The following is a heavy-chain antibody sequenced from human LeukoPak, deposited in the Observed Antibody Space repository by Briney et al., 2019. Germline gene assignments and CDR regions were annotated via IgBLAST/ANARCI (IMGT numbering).Heavy chain of an antibody. CDR3: ARCDTYYDFWSGYAQNWFDP. CDR2: IKQDGSEK. V-gene: IGHV3-7*01. CDR1: GFTFSSYW. Sequence: PGGSLRLSCAASGFTFSSYWMSWLPQAPGKGLEWVANIKQDGSEKYYVGSVKGRVTISRDNAKHSLYQQMNSLRAEDTAVYYCARCDTYYDFWSGYAQNWFDPWGQGTLVTVSS. J-gene: IGHJ5*02. D-gene: IGHD3-3*01.